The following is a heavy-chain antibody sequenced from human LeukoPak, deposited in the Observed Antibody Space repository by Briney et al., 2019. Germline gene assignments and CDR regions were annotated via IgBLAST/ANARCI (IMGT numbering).Heavy chain of an antibody. V-gene: IGHV3-30*02. J-gene: IGHJ4*02. CDR2: IRYDGSNK. CDR3: ARDWFHAIDY. D-gene: IGHD2/OR15-2a*01. CDR1: GFTFSSYG. Sequence: GGSLRLSCAASGFTFSSYGMHWVRQAPGKGLEWVAFIRYDGSNKYYADSVKGRFTISRHNSKNTLYLQMNSLRAEDTAVYYCARDWFHAIDYWGQGTLVTVSS.